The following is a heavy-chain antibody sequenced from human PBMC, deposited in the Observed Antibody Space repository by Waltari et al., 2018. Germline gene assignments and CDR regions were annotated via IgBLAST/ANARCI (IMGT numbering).Heavy chain of an antibody. CDR1: GDSISRTTYY. CDR2: VYYTGST. CDR3: ATHASTWYDGDNWFDP. V-gene: IGHV4-39*01. Sequence: QLQLQESGPGLVKSSGTLSLTCTVSGDSISRTTYYWGWIRQPPGKGLEWIGNVYYTGSTFYNPSLKSRVTISVDTPNNQFSLELRSVTAADTAVYYCATHASTWYDGDNWFDPWGQGTLVTVSS. J-gene: IGHJ5*02. D-gene: IGHD1-1*01.